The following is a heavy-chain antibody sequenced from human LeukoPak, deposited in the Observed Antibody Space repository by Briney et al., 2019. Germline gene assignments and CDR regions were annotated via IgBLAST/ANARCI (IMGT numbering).Heavy chain of an antibody. V-gene: IGHV5-51*01. Sequence: GESLKISCKGSGYSFTSYWIGWVRQMPGKGLEWMGIIYPGDSDTRYSPSFQGQVTISADKSISTAYLQWSSLKASDTAMYYCARQGRWLQFARSRTIDYWGQGTLVTVSS. CDR1: GYSFTSYW. D-gene: IGHD5-24*01. CDR2: IYPGDSDT. CDR3: ARQGRWLQFARSRTIDY. J-gene: IGHJ4*02.